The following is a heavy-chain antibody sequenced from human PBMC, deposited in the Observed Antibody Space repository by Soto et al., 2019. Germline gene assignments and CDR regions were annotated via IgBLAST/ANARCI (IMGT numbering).Heavy chain of an antibody. Sequence: QVQLVESGGGLVKPGGFLRLSCAASGFSFSDYHMSWIRQAPGKGLEWVSYITSSNTYTKYADSVRGRFAISRDNAKNSLYLQMNSLRAEDTAVYYCARHGSYCFDDWGQGTLVTVSS. J-gene: IGHJ4*02. CDR3: ARHGSYCFDD. CDR1: GFSFSDYH. CDR2: ITSSNTYT. V-gene: IGHV3-11*06. D-gene: IGHD1-26*01.